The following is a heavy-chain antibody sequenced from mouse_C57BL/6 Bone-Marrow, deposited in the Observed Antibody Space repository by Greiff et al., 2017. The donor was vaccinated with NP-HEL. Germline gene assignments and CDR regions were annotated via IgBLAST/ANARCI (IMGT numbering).Heavy chain of an antibody. D-gene: IGHD1-1*01. V-gene: IGHV5-9*01. CDR2: ISGGGGNT. CDR3: ARDYYGSSPYYFDY. Sequence: EVKLVESGGGLVKPGGSLKLSCAASGFTFSSYTMSWVRQTPEKRLEWVATISGGGGNTYYPDSVKGRFTISRDNAKNTLYLQMSSLRSEDTALYYCARDYYGSSPYYFDYWGQGTTLTVSS. J-gene: IGHJ2*01. CDR1: GFTFSSYT.